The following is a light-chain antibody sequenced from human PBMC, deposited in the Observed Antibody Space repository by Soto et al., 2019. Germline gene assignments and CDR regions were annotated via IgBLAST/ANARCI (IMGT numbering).Light chain of an antibody. CDR3: SSYTSSSSLV. V-gene: IGLV2-14*01. J-gene: IGLJ1*01. CDR1: SSDVGGYNY. CDR2: EVT. Sequence: QSVLTQPASVSGSPGQSITISCTGTSSDVGGYNYVSWYQQHPGKAPKLLIYEVTNRPSGVSDRFSGSKSGNTASLTISGLLTEDETDYYCSSYTSSSSLVFGPGKKVNVL.